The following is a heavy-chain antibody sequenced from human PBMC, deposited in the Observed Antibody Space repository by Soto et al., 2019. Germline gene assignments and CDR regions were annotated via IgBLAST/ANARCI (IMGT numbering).Heavy chain of an antibody. J-gene: IGHJ4*02. Sequence: GGSLRLSCAASGFTFSSYGMPWVRQAPGKGLEWVAVISYDGSNKYYADSVKGRFTISRDNSKNTLYLQMNSLRAEDTAVYYCAKETSPRLLLPDYWGQGTLVTVSS. CDR1: GFTFSSYG. CDR2: ISYDGSNK. V-gene: IGHV3-30*18. D-gene: IGHD3-22*01. CDR3: AKETSPRLLLPDY.